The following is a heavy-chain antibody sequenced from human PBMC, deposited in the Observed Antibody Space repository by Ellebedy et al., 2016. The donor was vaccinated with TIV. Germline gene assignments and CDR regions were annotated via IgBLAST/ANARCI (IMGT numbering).Heavy chain of an antibody. CDR1: EFTLSKFG. V-gene: IGHV3-33*01. J-gene: IGHJ6*02. CDR2: ILADGSNE. CDR3: ARGQDYGMDV. Sequence: GGSLRLXCAASEFTLSKFGMHWVRQAPGKGLAWVAIILADGSNEYYADSAKGRITVSRDKSKNTLYLEMNSLRAEDAAVYYCARGQDYGMDVWGQGTTVTVSS.